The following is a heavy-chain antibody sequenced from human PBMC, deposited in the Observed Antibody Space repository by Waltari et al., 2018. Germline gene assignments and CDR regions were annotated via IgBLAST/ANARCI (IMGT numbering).Heavy chain of an antibody. CDR2: SFPGDSDT. CDR1: GYSFTSYW. CDR3: ARLQAAAGPHHDAFDI. V-gene: IGHV5-51*03. Sequence: EVQLVQSGAEVKKPGESLKISCKGSGYSFTSYWIGWVRQMPGKGLEWRGISFPGDSDTRYSPSFQGQVTISADKSISTAYLQWSSLKASDTAMYYCARLQAAAGPHHDAFDIWGQGTMVTVSS. D-gene: IGHD6-13*01. J-gene: IGHJ3*02.